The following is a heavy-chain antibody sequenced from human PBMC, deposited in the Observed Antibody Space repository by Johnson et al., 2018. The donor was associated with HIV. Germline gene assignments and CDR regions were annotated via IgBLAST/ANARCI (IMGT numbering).Heavy chain of an antibody. CDR3: ARGAYDSDAFDI. CDR2: ISNDGSNI. D-gene: IGHD3-22*01. CDR1: GFTFSSYG. Sequence: QVQLVESGGGVVQPGRSLRLSCAASGFTFSSYGMHWVRQAPGKGLEGVALISNDGSNIYYADSVKGRFTISRDNSKNTLYLQMNSLRAGDTAVYYCARGAYDSDAFDIWGQGTMVTVSS. J-gene: IGHJ3*02. V-gene: IGHV3-33*05.